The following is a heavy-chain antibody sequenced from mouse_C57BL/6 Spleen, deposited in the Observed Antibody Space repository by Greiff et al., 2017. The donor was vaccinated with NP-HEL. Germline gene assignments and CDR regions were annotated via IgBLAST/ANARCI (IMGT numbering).Heavy chain of an antibody. CDR3: ARAYSNYFYWYFDV. D-gene: IGHD2-5*01. CDR1: GYTFTDYN. CDR2: INPNNGGT. J-gene: IGHJ1*03. Sequence: EVQLQQSGPELVKPGASVKIPCKASGYTFTDYNMDWVKQSHGKSLEWIGDINPNNGGTIYNQKFKGKATLTVDKSSSTAYMELRSLTSEDTAVYYCARAYSNYFYWYFDVWGTRTTVTVSS. V-gene: IGHV1-18*01.